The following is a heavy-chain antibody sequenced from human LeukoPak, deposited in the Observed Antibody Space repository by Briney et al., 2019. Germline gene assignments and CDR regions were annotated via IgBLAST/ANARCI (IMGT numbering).Heavy chain of an antibody. D-gene: IGHD1-26*01. CDR3: AKDQSPTIDYYFDY. J-gene: IGHJ4*02. CDR1: GFTFSSYG. Sequence: GGSLRLSCAASGFTFSSYGMHWVRQAPGKGLEWVAVISYDGSNQYYADSVKGRFTISRDTSKNTLYLQMNSLRAEDTAVYYCAKDQSPTIDYYFDYWGQGTLVTVSS. CDR2: ISYDGSNQ. V-gene: IGHV3-30*18.